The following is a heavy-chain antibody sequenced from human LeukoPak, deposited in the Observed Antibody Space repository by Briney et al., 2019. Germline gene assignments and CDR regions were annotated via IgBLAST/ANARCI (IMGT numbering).Heavy chain of an antibody. J-gene: IGHJ4*02. CDR3: ARVKVGATTPDFDY. CDR1: GFTFSSYR. D-gene: IGHD1-26*01. V-gene: IGHV3-74*01. Sequence: GGSLRLSCAASGFTFSSYRMHWVRQAPGKGLVWVSRINSDGSSTSYADSVKGRFTISRDNAKNTLYLQMNSLRAEDTAVYYCARVKVGATTPDFDYWGQGTLVTVSS. CDR2: INSDGSST.